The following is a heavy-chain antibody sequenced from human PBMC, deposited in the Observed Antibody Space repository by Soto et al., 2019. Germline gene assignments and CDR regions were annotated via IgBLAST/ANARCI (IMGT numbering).Heavy chain of an antibody. J-gene: IGHJ4*02. Sequence: GASVKVSCKASGGTFSSYAISWVRQAPGQGLEWMGGIIPIFGTANYAQKFQGRDTSTADESTSTAYMELSSLRSGDTAVYYCARCAGWAGKNYFDYWGQGTLVTVSS. V-gene: IGHV1-69*13. CDR3: ARCAGWAGKNYFDY. CDR1: GGTFSSYA. CDR2: IIPIFGTA.